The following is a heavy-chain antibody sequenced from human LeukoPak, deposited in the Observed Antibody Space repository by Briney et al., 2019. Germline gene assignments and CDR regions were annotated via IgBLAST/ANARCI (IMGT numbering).Heavy chain of an antibody. J-gene: IGHJ4*02. Sequence: ASVKVSCKASGYTFTGYYTHWVRQAPGQGLEWMGRINPNSGGTNYAQKFQGRVTMTRDTSISTAYMELSRLRSDDTAVYYCAADGITIFGVVYGGFDYWGQGTLVTVSS. V-gene: IGHV1-2*06. CDR2: INPNSGGT. CDR3: AADGITIFGVVYGGFDY. D-gene: IGHD3-3*01. CDR1: GYTFTGYY.